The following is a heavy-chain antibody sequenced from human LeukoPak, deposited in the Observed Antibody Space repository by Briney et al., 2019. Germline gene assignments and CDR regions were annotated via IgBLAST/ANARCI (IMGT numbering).Heavy chain of an antibody. Sequence: TSETLSLTCTVSGGSISSYYWSWIRQPPGKRLEWIGYIHHSGSSNYNPSLKSRVTMSVDTSKNQFSLKLSSVTAADTAVYYCARDSQRDDAFDIWGQGTMVTVSS. CDR3: ARDSQRDDAFDI. V-gene: IGHV4-59*01. CDR2: IHHSGSS. J-gene: IGHJ3*02. CDR1: GGSISSYY.